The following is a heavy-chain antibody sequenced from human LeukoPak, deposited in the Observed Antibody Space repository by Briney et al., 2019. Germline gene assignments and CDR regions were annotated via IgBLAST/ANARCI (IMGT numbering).Heavy chain of an antibody. CDR1: GGSFSGYY. J-gene: IGHJ4*02. Sequence: SETLSLTCAVYGGSFSGYYWSWIRQPPGKGLEWIGEINHSGSTNYNPSLKSRVTISVDTSKNQFSLKLSSVTAADTAVYYCARGGTGAVTMVRGVTYYFDYWGQGTLVTVSS. V-gene: IGHV4-34*01. CDR2: INHSGST. D-gene: IGHD3-10*01. CDR3: ARGGTGAVTMVRGVTYYFDY.